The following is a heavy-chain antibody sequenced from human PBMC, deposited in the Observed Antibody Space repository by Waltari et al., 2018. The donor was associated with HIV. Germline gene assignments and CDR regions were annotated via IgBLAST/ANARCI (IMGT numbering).Heavy chain of an antibody. CDR2: IRRSRSSI. D-gene: IGHD7-27*01. V-gene: IGHV3-48*01. Sequence: EVQLVESGGGLVQPGGSLRLSCAASGFTFSNYTMNWVRQDPGKGLEWVSYIRRSRSSICYADSVKGRFTISRDNAKNSLYLQMNSLRVEDTAVYYCARDINGGWGYWGQGTLATVAS. CDR1: GFTFSNYT. CDR3: ARDINGGWGY. J-gene: IGHJ4*02.